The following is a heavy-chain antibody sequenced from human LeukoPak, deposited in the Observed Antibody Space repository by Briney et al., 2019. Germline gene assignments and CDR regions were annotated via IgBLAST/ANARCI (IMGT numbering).Heavy chain of an antibody. D-gene: IGHD3-16*01. Sequence: PSETLSLTCSVSGGSIYSGTYYWSWIRQPAGKGLEWIGRIYTSGSPNYNPSLKSRVTISVDTSKNQFSLKLSSVTAADTAVYYCARDLGLDAFDIWGQGTMVTVSS. CDR3: ARDLGLDAFDI. J-gene: IGHJ3*02. CDR2: IYTSGSP. V-gene: IGHV4-61*02. CDR1: GGSIYSGTYY.